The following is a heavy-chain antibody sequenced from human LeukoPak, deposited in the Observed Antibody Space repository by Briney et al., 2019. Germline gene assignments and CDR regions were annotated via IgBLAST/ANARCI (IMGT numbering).Heavy chain of an antibody. D-gene: IGHD3-10*01. Sequence: ASETLSLTCAVSGGSISSSNWWSWVRQPPGKGLEWIGEIYHSGSTNYNPSLKSRVTISVDKSKNQFSLKLSSVTAADTAVYYCARDDYYGSGRPFDYWGQGTLVTVSS. CDR1: GGSISSSNW. CDR3: ARDDYYGSGRPFDY. J-gene: IGHJ4*02. V-gene: IGHV4-4*02. CDR2: IYHSGST.